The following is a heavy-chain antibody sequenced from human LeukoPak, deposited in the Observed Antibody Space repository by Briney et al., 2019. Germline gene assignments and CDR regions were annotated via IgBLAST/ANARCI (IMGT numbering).Heavy chain of an antibody. J-gene: IGHJ4*02. CDR2: ISVKTGDT. D-gene: IGHD4-23*01. CDR1: GYTFPKYG. CDR3: ARLKFGVNSSDK. Sequence: ASVKVSCKASGYDASGYTFPKYGINWVRQAPGQGLERMGWISVKTGDTNYAQKIQDRVTLTTDTPTRTVYMELRSLKSDDTAVYYCARLKFGVNSSDKWGQGTLVTVSS. V-gene: IGHV1-18*01.